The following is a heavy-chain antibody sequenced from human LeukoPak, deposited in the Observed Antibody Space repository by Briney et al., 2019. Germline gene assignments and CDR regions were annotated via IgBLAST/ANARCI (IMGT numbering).Heavy chain of an antibody. CDR3: ARGGSDSGYGDFDY. D-gene: IGHD5-12*01. CDR1: GFTFSSYS. V-gene: IGHV3-21*01. J-gene: IGHJ4*02. Sequence: GGSLRLSCAASGFTFSSYSMNWVRQAPGKGLEWVSSISSSSSYIYYADSVKGRFTISRDNAKNSLYLQMNSLRAEDTAVYYCARGGSDSGYGDFDYWGQGTLDTVSS. CDR2: ISSSSSYI.